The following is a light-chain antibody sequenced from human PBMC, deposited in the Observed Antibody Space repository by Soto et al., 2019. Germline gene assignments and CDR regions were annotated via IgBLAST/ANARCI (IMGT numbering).Light chain of an antibody. J-gene: IGKJ1*01. CDR1: QSISSG. CDR3: QQYNSYSGT. CDR2: DAS. V-gene: IGKV1-5*01. Sequence: DIQMTQSPSTLSASVRDRVTITCRASQSISSGLAWYQQKPGKAPKLLIYDASSLESGVPSRFSGSGSGTEFTLTISSLQPDDFATYYCQQYNSYSGTFGQGTKVELK.